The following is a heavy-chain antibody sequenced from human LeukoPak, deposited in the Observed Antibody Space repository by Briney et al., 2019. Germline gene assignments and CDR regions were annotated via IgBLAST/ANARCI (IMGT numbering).Heavy chain of an antibody. D-gene: IGHD5-12*01. CDR3: AKARDGYNPYRPRPLHY. V-gene: IGHV3-23*01. J-gene: IGHJ4*02. CDR2: ISGSGGST. CDR1: GFTFSSYA. Sequence: GGSLRLSCAASGFTFSSYAMSWVRQAPGKGLEWVSAISGSGGSTYYADSVKGRFTISRDNPKNTLYLQMNSLRAEDTAVYYCAKARDGYNPYRPRPLHYWGQGTLVTVSS.